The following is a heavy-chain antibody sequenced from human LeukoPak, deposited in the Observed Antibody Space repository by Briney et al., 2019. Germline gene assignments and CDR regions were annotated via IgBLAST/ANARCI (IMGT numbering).Heavy chain of an antibody. V-gene: IGHV4-59*01. CDR3: ARVSSGWDRTQFDY. J-gene: IGHJ4*02. CDR1: GGSISSYY. CDR2: IYYSGST. Sequence: SETLSLTCTVSGGSISSYYWSWIRQPPGKGLEWIGYIYYSGSTNYNPSLKSRVTISVDTSKNQFSLKLSSVTAADTAVYYCARVSSGWDRTQFDYWGQGTLVTVS. D-gene: IGHD6-19*01.